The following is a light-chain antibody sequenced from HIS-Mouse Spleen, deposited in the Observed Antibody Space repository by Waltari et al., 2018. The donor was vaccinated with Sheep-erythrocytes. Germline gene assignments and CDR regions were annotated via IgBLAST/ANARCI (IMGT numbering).Light chain of an antibody. CDR3: CSYAGSSTPWV. V-gene: IGLV2-14*01. CDR1: SSDVGGYNY. CDR2: EVS. Sequence: QSALTQPASVSGSPGQSITISCTGTSSDVGGYNYVSWYQQHPGKAPKLMIYEVSNRPSGVSNRFARSKSGNTASLTISGLQAEDEADYYCCSYAGSSTPWVFGGGTKLTVL. J-gene: IGLJ3*02.